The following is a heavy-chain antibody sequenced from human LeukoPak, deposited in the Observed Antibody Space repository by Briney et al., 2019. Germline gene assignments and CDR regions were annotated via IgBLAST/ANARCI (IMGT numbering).Heavy chain of an antibody. J-gene: IGHJ4*02. Sequence: SETLSLTCTVSGGSISSGSYYWSWIRQPAGKGLEWIGRIYTSGSTNYNPSLKSRVTISVDTSKNQFSLKLSSVTAADTAVYYCARGGSTIFGVVSNDYWGQGTLVTVSP. CDR3: ARGGSTIFGVVSNDY. CDR1: GGSISSGSYY. V-gene: IGHV4-61*02. D-gene: IGHD3-3*01. CDR2: IYTSGST.